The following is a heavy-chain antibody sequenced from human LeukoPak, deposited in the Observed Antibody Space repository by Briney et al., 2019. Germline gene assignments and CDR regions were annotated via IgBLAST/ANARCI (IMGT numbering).Heavy chain of an antibody. CDR1: GFTFSSYS. V-gene: IGHV3-21*01. D-gene: IGHD3-3*02. J-gene: IGHJ4*02. CDR3: ARGIFGYYDGILTSDY. CDR2: ISSSSSSYI. Sequence: GGSLRLSCAASGFTFSSYSMNWVRQAPGKGLEWVSSISSSSSSYIYYADSVKGRFTISRDNAKNSLYLQMSSLRAEDTAVYYCARGIFGYYDGILTSDYWGQGTLVTVSS.